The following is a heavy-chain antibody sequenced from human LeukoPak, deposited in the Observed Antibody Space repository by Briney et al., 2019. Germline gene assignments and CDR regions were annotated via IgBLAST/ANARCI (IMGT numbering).Heavy chain of an antibody. CDR2: FDPEDGET. Sequence: ASVKVSCKVSGYTLTELSMHWVRQAPGQGRAWMGGFDPEDGETIYAPKFQGRVTMTEDTSTDTAYLELSSLRSEDTAVYYCATEAVAATRWGQGTLVTVSS. D-gene: IGHD6-19*01. CDR3: ATEAVAATR. J-gene: IGHJ4*02. CDR1: GYTLTELS. V-gene: IGHV1-24*01.